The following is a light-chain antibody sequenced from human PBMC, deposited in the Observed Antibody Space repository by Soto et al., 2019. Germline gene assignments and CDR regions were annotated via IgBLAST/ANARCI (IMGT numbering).Light chain of an antibody. J-gene: IGKJ1*01. CDR2: DAS. Sequence: EIVLTQSPATLSLSPGERATLSCRASQSVSSYLAWYQQKPGQAPRLLIYDASNRATGIPARFGGSGSGTDFTLSISSLEPEDFAVYYCQQRSNWPTFCQGTKV. CDR3: QQRSNWPT. V-gene: IGKV3-11*01. CDR1: QSVSSY.